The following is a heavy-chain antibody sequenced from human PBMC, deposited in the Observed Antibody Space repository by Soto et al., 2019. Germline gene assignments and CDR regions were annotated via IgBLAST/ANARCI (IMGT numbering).Heavy chain of an antibody. CDR2: ILPIFGTT. J-gene: IGHJ6*02. D-gene: IGHD7-27*01. Sequence: QVQLVQSGAEVKKPGSSVKVSCKASGGTFNTYNINWVRQAPGQGLEWMGGILPIFGTTNYAQRFQGRVTITADDSTSTADLELRSLRSEDTAVYYCARDETGDSYYYYYGMDVWCQGTTVTVTS. CDR1: GGTFNTYN. V-gene: IGHV1-69*01. CDR3: ARDETGDSYYYYYGMDV.